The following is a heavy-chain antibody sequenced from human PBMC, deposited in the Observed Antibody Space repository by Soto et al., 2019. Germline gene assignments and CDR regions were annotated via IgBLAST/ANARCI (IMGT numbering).Heavy chain of an antibody. CDR3: AHARDDILTGYYNLIPGGITNFDY. J-gene: IGHJ4*02. Sequence: SGPTLVNPTQTLTLTCTFSGFSLSTSGVGVGWIRQPPGKALEWLALIYWDDDKRYSPSLKSRLTITKDTSKNQVVLTMTNMDPVDTATYYCAHARDDILTGYYNLIPGGITNFDYWGQGTLVTVSS. D-gene: IGHD3-9*01. V-gene: IGHV2-5*02. CDR2: IYWDDDK. CDR1: GFSLSTSGVG.